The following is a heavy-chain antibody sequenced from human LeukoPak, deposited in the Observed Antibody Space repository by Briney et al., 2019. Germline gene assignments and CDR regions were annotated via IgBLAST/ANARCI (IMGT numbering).Heavy chain of an antibody. J-gene: IGHJ4*02. D-gene: IGHD3-10*01. CDR2: ISSSSSYI. Sequence: GGSLRLSCAASGFTFSSYSMNWVRQAPGKGLEWVSSISSSSSYIYYADSVKGRFTISRDNSKNTLYLQMNSLRAEDTAVYYCAKELLYYYGSGSKEIGFDYWGQGTLVTVSS. CDR1: GFTFSSYS. CDR3: AKELLYYYGSGSKEIGFDY. V-gene: IGHV3-21*01.